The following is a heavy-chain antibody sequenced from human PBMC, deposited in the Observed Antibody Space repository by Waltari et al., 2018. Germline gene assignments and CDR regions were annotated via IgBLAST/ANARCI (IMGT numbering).Heavy chain of an antibody. Sequence: DVQLVESGGGLIQPGGSLRLSCAASGITVSSNYINWVRQAPGRGLEWGPLITGGGTTDYADSVKGLFTISRDNTKNTFYLQMNSLRADDTAVYFCARDRGYYDNSGSPIGGMHYWGQGTLVTVSS. V-gene: IGHV3-53*01. CDR3: ARDRGYYDNSGSPIGGMHY. D-gene: IGHD3-22*01. CDR2: ITGGGTT. J-gene: IGHJ4*02. CDR1: GITVSSNY.